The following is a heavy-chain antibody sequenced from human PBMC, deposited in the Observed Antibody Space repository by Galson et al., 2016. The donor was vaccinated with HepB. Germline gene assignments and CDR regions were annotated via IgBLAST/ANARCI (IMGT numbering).Heavy chain of an antibody. CDR2: ISSTSRYT. Sequence: SLRLSCAASGFTFSDYYMTWIRQAPGKGLEWVSYISSTSRYTKYADSLKSRFTLSRDHAKNSLYLQMHSLRAEDTAVYYCARVQQLDYYYYYMDVWGKGTTVTVSS. D-gene: IGHD6-13*01. J-gene: IGHJ6*03. CDR3: ARVQQLDYYYYYMDV. V-gene: IGHV3-11*06. CDR1: GFTFSDYY.